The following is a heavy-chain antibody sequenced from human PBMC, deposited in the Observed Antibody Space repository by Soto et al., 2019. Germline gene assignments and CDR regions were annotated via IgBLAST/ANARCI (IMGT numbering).Heavy chain of an antibody. CDR2: INSASSTT. Sequence: VPLVESGGGLVQPGGSLRLSFAASGFPFSQYAMHWVRQAPGKGLEWISYINSASSTTFHADSIKGRFTVSRDNAKNSVYLHMSSLRHEDTAVYYCARDLSHWGQGTLVTVSS. J-gene: IGHJ4*02. CDR1: GFPFSQYA. V-gene: IGHV3-48*02. CDR3: ARDLSH.